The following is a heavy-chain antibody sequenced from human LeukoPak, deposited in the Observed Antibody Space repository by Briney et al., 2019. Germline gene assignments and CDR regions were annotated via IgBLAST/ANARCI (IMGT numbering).Heavy chain of an antibody. CDR2: IYYSGST. J-gene: IGHJ3*02. CDR3: ARQSLSGAFDI. CDR1: GGSISSSSYY. V-gene: IGHV4-39*01. Sequence: SETPSLTCTVSGGSISSSSYYWGWIRQPPGKGLEWIGSIYYSGSTYYNPSLKSRVAISVDTSKNQFSLKLSSVTAADTAVYYCARQSLSGAFDIWGQGTMVTVSS.